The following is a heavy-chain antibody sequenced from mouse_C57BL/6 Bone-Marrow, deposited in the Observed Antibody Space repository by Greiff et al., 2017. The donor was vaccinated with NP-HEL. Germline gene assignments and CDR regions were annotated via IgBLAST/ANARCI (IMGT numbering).Heavy chain of an antibody. V-gene: IGHV1-20*01. CDR1: GYSFTGYF. Sequence: VQLKQSGPELVKPGDSVKISCKASGYSFTGYFMNWVMQSHGKSLEWIGRINPCNGDTFYNQKFKGKATLTVDKSSSTAHMELRSLTSEDSAVYYCARRGSDSSGHFDYWGQGTTLTVSS. J-gene: IGHJ2*01. CDR3: ARRGSDSSGHFDY. D-gene: IGHD3-2*02. CDR2: INPCNGDT.